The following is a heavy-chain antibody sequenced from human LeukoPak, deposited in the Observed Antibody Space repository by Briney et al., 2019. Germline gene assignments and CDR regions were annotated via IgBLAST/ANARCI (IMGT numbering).Heavy chain of an antibody. CDR1: GFTFSTYG. Sequence: GGSLRLSCTASGFTFSTYGMHWVRQAPGKGLEWVANINQAGTEKYYVDSVKGRFTISRDNAKNSLSLQMNSLRAEDTAVYYCARDSIAAAGTPDYWGQGTLVTVSS. V-gene: IGHV3-7*01. CDR2: INQAGTEK. J-gene: IGHJ4*02. CDR3: ARDSIAAAGTPDY. D-gene: IGHD6-13*01.